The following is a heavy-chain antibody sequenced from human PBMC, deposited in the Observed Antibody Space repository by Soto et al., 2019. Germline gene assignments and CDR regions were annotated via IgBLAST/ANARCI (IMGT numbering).Heavy chain of an antibody. D-gene: IGHD2-2*01. CDR3: ASACSTTNCYENHYYMDV. CDR2: ISSGSAYI. CDR1: GFTFSNYG. Sequence: GGSLRLSCAASGFTFSNYGMNWVRQAPEKGLEWVSSISSGSAYIYYADSVKGRFTISRDNAKNLLYLQMNSLRAEDTAVYYCASACSTTNCYENHYYMDVWGNGTTVTVSS. V-gene: IGHV3-21*01. J-gene: IGHJ6*03.